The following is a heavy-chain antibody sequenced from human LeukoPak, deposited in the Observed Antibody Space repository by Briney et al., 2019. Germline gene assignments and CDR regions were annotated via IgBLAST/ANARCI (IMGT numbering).Heavy chain of an antibody. CDR1: GYTFTSYG. CDR3: AREVVPAAVYGAFDY. CDR2: IIPIFGTA. V-gene: IGHV1-69*13. J-gene: IGHJ4*02. Sequence: GASVKVSCKASGYTFTSYGISWVRQAPGQGLEWMGGIIPIFGTANYAQKFQGRDTITADESTSTAYMELSSLRSEDTAVYYCAREVVPAAVYGAFDYWGQGTLVTVSS. D-gene: IGHD2-2*01.